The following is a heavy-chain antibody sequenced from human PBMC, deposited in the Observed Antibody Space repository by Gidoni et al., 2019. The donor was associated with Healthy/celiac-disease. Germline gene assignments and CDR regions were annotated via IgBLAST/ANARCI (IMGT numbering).Heavy chain of an antibody. CDR1: GFTVDAYT. Sequence: EVQLVESGGVVVQPGGSLRLSCAASGFTVDAYTMHGVRPAPGKGLEWVSLISWDSGSKYNGDSVKVLFTISRENSKNSLYLQMNSLRTEDTALYYCAKAVDPYSSGWSTWGQGTLVTVSS. V-gene: IGHV3-43*01. D-gene: IGHD6-19*01. CDR3: AKAVDPYSSGWST. CDR2: ISWDSGSK. J-gene: IGHJ5*02.